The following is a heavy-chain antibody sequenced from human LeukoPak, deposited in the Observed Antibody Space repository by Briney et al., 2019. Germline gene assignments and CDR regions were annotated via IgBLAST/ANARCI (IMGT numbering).Heavy chain of an antibody. CDR2: ISYDGSSN. J-gene: IGHJ4*02. V-gene: IGHV3-30-3*01. Sequence: GSLRLSCAVSGFIFSGFAMHWVCQAPGKGLEWVAIISYDGSSNYYADSVKGRFTISRDNSKSTLYLQMNSLRVEDTAVYYCARDLGSPSSSFPLWYWGQGTLVTVSS. CDR3: ARDLGSPSSSFPLWY. CDR1: GFIFSGFA. D-gene: IGHD6-13*01.